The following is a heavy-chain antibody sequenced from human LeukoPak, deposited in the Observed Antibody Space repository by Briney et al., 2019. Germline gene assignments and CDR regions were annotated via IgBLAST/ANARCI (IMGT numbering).Heavy chain of an antibody. D-gene: IGHD4-11*01. J-gene: IGHJ4*02. CDR2: ISSTSSTI. CDR3: ARDLISGDYTFDY. CDR1: GFTFSSFS. Sequence: PGGSLRLSCAAFGFTFSSFSMNWVRQAPGKGLEWVSYISSTSSTIYYADSVKGRFTVSRDNAKDSLYLQMNSLRDEDTAVYYCARDLISGDYTFDYWGQGALVTVSS. V-gene: IGHV3-48*02.